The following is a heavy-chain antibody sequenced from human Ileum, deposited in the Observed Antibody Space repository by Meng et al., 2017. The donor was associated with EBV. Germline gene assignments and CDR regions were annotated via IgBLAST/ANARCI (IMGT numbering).Heavy chain of an antibody. D-gene: IGHD5-12*01. V-gene: IGHV4-61*03. J-gene: IGHJ4*02. CDR3: AGGRAGYGGYKT. Sequence: VEVLESGPGLVTPSETLSLTCTVSRGSVSSGDYHWSWIRQPPGKGLEWIGYILSGSTNYDPSLTNRVTISVDTSKNHFSLKLTSVTAADTAVYYCAGGRAGYGGYKTWGQGTLVTVSS. CDR2: ILSGST. CDR1: RGSVSSGDYH.